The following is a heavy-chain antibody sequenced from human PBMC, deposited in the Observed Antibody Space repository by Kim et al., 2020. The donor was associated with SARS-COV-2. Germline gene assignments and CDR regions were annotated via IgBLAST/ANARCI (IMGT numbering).Heavy chain of an antibody. CDR1: GFTFSSYA. Sequence: GGSLRLSCAASGFTFSSYAMHWVRQAPGKGLEWVAVISYDGSNKYYADSVKGRFTISRDNSKNTLYLQMNSLRAEDTAVYYCARVGGEVRGPFKVYYYYYGMDVWGQGTTVTVSS. CDR3: ARVGGEVRGPFKVYYYYYGMDV. D-gene: IGHD3-10*01. J-gene: IGHJ6*02. CDR2: ISYDGSNK. V-gene: IGHV3-30*04.